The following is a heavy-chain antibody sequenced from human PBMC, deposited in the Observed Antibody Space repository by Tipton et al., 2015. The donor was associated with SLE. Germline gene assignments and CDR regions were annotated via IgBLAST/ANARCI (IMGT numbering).Heavy chain of an antibody. CDR1: GHSISSGYY. D-gene: IGHD3-22*01. Sequence: LRLSCAVSGHSISSGYYWGWIRQPPGKGLEWIGSIYHSGSTYYNPSLKSRVTISVDTSKNQFSLKLSSVTAADTAVYYCARSPGYYDSSGYYETYYDYWGQGTLVTVSS. CDR2: IYHSGST. CDR3: ARSPGYYDSSGYYETYYDY. V-gene: IGHV4-38-2*01. J-gene: IGHJ4*02.